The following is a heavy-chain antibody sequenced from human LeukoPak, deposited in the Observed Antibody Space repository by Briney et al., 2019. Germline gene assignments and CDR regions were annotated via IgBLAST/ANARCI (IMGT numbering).Heavy chain of an antibody. J-gene: IGHJ4*02. D-gene: IGHD6-13*01. CDR3: ARDSRQQLVQD. CDR1: GGSISTYY. V-gene: IGHV4-59*01. CDR2: IYYSGTT. Sequence: SETLSLTCTVSGGSISTYYWSWIRQPPGKGLEWIGYIYYSGTTNYNPSLKSRVTISVDTSKNQFSLNLSSVTAADTAVYYCARDSRQQLVQDWGQGTLVTVSS.